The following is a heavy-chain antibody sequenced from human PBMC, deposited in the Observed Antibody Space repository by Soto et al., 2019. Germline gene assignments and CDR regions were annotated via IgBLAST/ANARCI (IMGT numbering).Heavy chain of an antibody. CDR3: ARDPALDY. CDR2: INAGNGDT. J-gene: IGHJ4*02. V-gene: IGHV1-3*01. Sequence: GASVKVSCKASGYTFTTYKLHWVRQAPGQRLQWMGWINAGNGDTRYPQKFQGRVTITRDTSASTAYMELSSLYSEDTAVYYCARDPALDYWGQGTLVTVSS. CDR1: GYTFTTYK.